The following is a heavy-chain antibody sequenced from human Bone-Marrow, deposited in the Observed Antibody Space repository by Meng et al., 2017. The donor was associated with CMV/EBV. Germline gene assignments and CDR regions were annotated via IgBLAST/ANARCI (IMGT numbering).Heavy chain of an antibody. Sequence: QVQLVQSGAEVKKPGSSVKVPGKASGDTFSRYGVSWVRQAPGQGLEWMGGIIPMFGTANYAQSFQGRLTITADESRTTAYMELRSLRFDDTAVYYCARDASAVDWYFDLWGRDTLVTVSS. CDR2: IIPMFGTA. V-gene: IGHV1-69*12. D-gene: IGHD2-15*01. CDR1: GDTFSRYG. J-gene: IGHJ2*01. CDR3: ARDASAVDWYFDL.